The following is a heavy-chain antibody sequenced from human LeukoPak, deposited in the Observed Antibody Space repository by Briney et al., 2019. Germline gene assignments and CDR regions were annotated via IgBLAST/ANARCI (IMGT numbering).Heavy chain of an antibody. CDR2: IYYSGST. Sequence: SETLSLTCTVSGGSISSSSYYWGWIRQPPGKGLEWIGSIYYSGSTYYNPSLKSRVTISVDTSKNQFSLKLSSVTAADTAVYYCARHGYNWNWGLDRYNWFDPWGQGTLVTVSS. J-gene: IGHJ5*02. D-gene: IGHD1-7*01. CDR3: ARHGYNWNWGLDRYNWFDP. V-gene: IGHV4-39*01. CDR1: GGSISSSSYY.